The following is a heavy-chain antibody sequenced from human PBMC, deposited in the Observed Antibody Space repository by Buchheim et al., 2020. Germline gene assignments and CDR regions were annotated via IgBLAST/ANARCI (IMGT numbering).Heavy chain of an antibody. CDR2: ISYDGSNK. CDR1: GFTFSSYA. J-gene: IGHJ4*02. CDR3: ARDTIAGYFDY. V-gene: IGHV3-30-3*01. D-gene: IGHD6-13*01. Sequence: QVQLVESGGGVVQPGRSLRLSRAASGFTFSSYAMHWVRQAPGKGLEWVAVISYDGSNKYYADSVKGRFTISRDNSKNTLYLQMNSLRAEDTAVYYCARDTIAGYFDYWGQGTL.